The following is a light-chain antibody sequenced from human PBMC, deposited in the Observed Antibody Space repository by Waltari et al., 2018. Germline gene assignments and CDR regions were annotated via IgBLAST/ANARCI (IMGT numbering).Light chain of an antibody. CDR1: QSLTKKY. CDR2: GAS. J-gene: IGKJ2*01. CDR3: QQYGSSVMYT. Sequence: EIVLTQSPGTLSLSPGERDTLSCRASQSLTKKYLAWYQQKPGQAPRLLIYGASSRAAGIPDRFSGSGSGTDFTLTITRLEPEDFAVYYCQQYGSSVMYTFGQGTKLEIK. V-gene: IGKV3-20*01.